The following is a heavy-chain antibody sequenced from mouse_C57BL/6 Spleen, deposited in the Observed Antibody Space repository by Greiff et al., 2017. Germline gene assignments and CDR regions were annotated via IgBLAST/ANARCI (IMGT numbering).Heavy chain of an antibody. CDR1: GYTFTDYY. CDR3: AREHYYGSSSHWYFDV. CDR2: IYPGSGNT. D-gene: IGHD1-1*01. V-gene: IGHV1-76*01. J-gene: IGHJ1*03. Sequence: VQLQQSGAELVRPGASVKLSCKASGYTFTDYYINWVKQRPGQGLEWIARIYPGSGNTYYNEKFKGKATLTAEKSSSTAYMQLSSLTSEDSAVXSCAREHYYGSSSHWYFDVWGTGTTVTVSA.